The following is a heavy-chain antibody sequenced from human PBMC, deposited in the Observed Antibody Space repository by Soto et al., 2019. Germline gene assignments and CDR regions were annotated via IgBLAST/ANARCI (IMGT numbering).Heavy chain of an antibody. D-gene: IGHD5-12*01. V-gene: IGHV3-21*01. J-gene: IGHJ4*02. CDR2: ISSSSSYI. Sequence: GGSLRLSCAASGFTFSSYSMNWVRQAPGKGLEWVSSISSSSSYIYYADSVKGRFTISRDNAKNSLYLQMNSLRAEDTAVYYCAREDYQENVDIVATTPFDYWGQGTLVTVSS. CDR1: GFTFSSYS. CDR3: AREDYQENVDIVATTPFDY.